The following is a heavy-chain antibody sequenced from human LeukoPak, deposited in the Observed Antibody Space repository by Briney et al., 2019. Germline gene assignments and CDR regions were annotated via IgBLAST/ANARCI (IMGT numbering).Heavy chain of an antibody. V-gene: IGHV3-21*04. CDR2: IGGSSRSI. Sequence: KAGGSLRLSCAASGFTFSTYSMNWVRQPPGKGLKWVASIGGSSRSIYYADSVKDRFTISRDNSKNTLYLQMSSLRAEDTAVYYCAKDFSRGLVGLTGHWGQGTLVTVAS. D-gene: IGHD1-26*01. CDR1: GFTFSTYS. CDR3: AKDFSRGLVGLTGH. J-gene: IGHJ1*01.